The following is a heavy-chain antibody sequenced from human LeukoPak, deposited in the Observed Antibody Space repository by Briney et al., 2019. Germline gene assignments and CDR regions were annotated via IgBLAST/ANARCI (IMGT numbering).Heavy chain of an antibody. V-gene: IGHV4-34*01. CDR1: GGSFSGYY. D-gene: IGHD3-9*01. Sequence: SEKLSLTCDVYGGSFSGYYWSWIRQPPGKGLEWIGEINHSGSTNYNPSLKIRVTISVDTSNNQFSLKLSSVTAADTAVYYCARGRAFSRYFYYYYMDVWGKGTTVTVSS. CDR3: ARGRAFSRYFYYYYMDV. J-gene: IGHJ6*03. CDR2: INHSGST.